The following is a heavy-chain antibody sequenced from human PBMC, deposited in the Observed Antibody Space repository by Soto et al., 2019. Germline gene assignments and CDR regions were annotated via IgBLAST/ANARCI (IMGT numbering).Heavy chain of an antibody. CDR1: GGTFSTYG. CDR2: IIPLIGTA. J-gene: IGHJ6*02. CDR3: ARVVMTTVPASFYYGLDV. D-gene: IGHD4-4*01. Sequence: QVQLVQSGAEVRKPGSSVTVSYKASGGTFSTYGITWVRQAPGQGLEWMGNIIPLIGTANYAQRFRGRVTITADESTTTAYMELTSLRSEDTAVYYCARVVMTTVPASFYYGLDVWGQGTTVTVSS. V-gene: IGHV1-69*18.